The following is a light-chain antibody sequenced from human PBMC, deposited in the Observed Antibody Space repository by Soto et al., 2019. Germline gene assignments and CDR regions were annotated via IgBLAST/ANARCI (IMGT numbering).Light chain of an antibody. CDR2: GAS. J-gene: IGKJ1*01. Sequence: EIVMTQSAATLSVSPGERATLSCGASQSVSSNLAWYQQKPGQAPRLLIYGASTRDTGIPARFSCSGSGTEFAITPSSLQSEDCAVYYCQQYNTWPKGTLGQRTKVDIK. CDR1: QSVSSN. V-gene: IGKV3-15*01. CDR3: QQYNTWPKGT.